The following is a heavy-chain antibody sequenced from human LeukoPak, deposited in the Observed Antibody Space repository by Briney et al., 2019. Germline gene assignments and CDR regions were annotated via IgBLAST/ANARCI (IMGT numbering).Heavy chain of an antibody. J-gene: IGHJ6*03. V-gene: IGHV3-21*01. CDR1: GFTFSGSA. CDR3: ARDPYSGGYGAYYYYYMDV. Sequence: GGSLRLSCAASGFTFSGSAMHWVRRTPGKGLEWVSSITTSSSYMFYADSVRGRFTISRDNAENSLYLQMNSLRDEDTAVYYCARDPYSGGYGAYYYYYMDVWGKGTTVTVSS. D-gene: IGHD6-19*01. CDR2: ITTSSSYM.